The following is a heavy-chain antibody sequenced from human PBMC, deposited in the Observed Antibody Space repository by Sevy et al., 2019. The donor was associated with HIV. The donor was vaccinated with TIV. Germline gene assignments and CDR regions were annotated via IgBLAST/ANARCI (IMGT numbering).Heavy chain of an antibody. CDR1: GGSISSYY. D-gene: IGHD3-3*01. J-gene: IGHJ5*02. CDR3: AREGGYDFWSGPPSWFDP. CDR2: IYTSGST. Sequence: SETLSLTCTVSGGSISSYYGSWIRQPAGKGLEGIGRIYTSGSTNYNPPLKSRVTMSVDTSKNQFSLKLSSVTAADTAVYYCAREGGYDFWSGPPSWFDPWGQGTLVTVSS. V-gene: IGHV4-4*07.